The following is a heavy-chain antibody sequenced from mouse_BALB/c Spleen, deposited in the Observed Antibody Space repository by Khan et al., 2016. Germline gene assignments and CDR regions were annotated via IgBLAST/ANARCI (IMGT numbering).Heavy chain of an antibody. CDR3: NAVGYCNDRYFNY. D-gene: IGHD2-12*01. CDR1: GFNIKDYY. CDR2: IDPENGAT. J-gene: IGHJ2*01. Sequence: EVQLVESGAELVRSGASVRLSCTASGFNIKDYYMHWVKQRPEQGLEWIGWIDPENGATEYAPKFQGKATMTADTSSNTAYLQLSRLTSEDTAVYYDNAVGYCNDRYFNYWGQGTTLTVSS. V-gene: IGHV14-4*02.